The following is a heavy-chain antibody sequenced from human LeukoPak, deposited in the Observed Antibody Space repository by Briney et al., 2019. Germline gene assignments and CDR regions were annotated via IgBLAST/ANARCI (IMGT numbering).Heavy chain of an antibody. Sequence: ASVKVSCKASGYTFTSYGISWVRQAPGQGLEWMGWISAYNGNTNYAQKLQGRVTMTTDTSTSTAYMELRRLRSDDTAVYYCAREWLVKEINAFDIWGQGTMVTVSS. J-gene: IGHJ3*02. CDR1: GYTFTSYG. D-gene: IGHD6-19*01. CDR2: ISAYNGNT. CDR3: AREWLVKEINAFDI. V-gene: IGHV1-18*01.